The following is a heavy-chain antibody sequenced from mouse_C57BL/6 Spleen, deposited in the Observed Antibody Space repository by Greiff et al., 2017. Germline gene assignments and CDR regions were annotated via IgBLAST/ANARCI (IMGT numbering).Heavy chain of an antibody. D-gene: IGHD2-2*01. CDR3: TSRRYGYDDGFAY. J-gene: IGHJ3*01. Sequence: QVQLQQSGAELVRPGASVTLSCKASGYTFTDYEMHWVKQTPVHGLEWIGAIDPETGGTAYNQKFKGKAILTADKSSSTAYMELRSLTSEDSAVYYGTSRRYGYDDGFAYWGQGTLVTVSA. V-gene: IGHV1-15*01. CDR1: GYTFTDYE. CDR2: IDPETGGT.